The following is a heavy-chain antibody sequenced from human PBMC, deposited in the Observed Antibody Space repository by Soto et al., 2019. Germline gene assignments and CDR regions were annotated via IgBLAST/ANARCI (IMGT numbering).Heavy chain of an antibody. CDR1: GGSISSGGYY. V-gene: IGHV4-31*03. Sequence: SETLSLTCTVSGGSISSGGYYWSWIRQHPGKGLEWIGYIYYSGSTYYNPSLKSRVTISVDTSKNQFSLKLSSVTAADTAVYYCARDSRIVGASKLDYWGQGTLVTVS. J-gene: IGHJ4*02. CDR2: IYYSGST. CDR3: ARDSRIVGASKLDY. D-gene: IGHD1-26*01.